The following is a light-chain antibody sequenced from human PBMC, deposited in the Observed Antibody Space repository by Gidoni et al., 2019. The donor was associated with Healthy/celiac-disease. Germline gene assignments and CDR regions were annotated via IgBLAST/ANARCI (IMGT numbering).Light chain of an antibody. V-gene: IGKV3-15*01. Sequence: MPHPPATFSVSPGERATVSCRAGQSFSSNLAWYQQKPGQAPRPLIYGASTRATRIPARFSVSGSGTEFTLTISSLQSEDFAVYYCQQYNNCPPTWTFGQGTKVEIK. CDR2: GAS. CDR1: QSFSSN. J-gene: IGKJ1*01. CDR3: QQYNNCPPTWT.